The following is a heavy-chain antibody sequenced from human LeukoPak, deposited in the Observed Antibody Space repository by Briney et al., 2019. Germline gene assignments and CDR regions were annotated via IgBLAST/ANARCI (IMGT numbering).Heavy chain of an antibody. J-gene: IGHJ3*02. D-gene: IGHD3-22*01. Sequence: PGGSLRLSCVASGFTVSDHYIDWVRQAPGKGLEWVGRNRDKSKSYTTDYAASVRGRFTISRDDSRNSLYLQMYSLKTEDTAVYFCTRPSYYDSRGYSTNGFDIWGQGTMVTDSS. CDR2: NRDKSKSYTT. CDR1: GFTVSDHY. V-gene: IGHV3-72*01. CDR3: TRPSYYDSRGYSTNGFDI.